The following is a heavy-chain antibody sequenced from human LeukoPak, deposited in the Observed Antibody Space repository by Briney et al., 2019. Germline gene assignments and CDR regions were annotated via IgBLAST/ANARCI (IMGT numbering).Heavy chain of an antibody. Sequence: PGGSLRLSCAASGFTFSSYAMSWVRQAPGKGLEWVSAISGSGGSTYYADSVKGRFTISRDNAKNSLYLQMNSLRAEDTAVYYCASGYSSSQANDYWGQGTLVTVSS. CDR2: ISGSGGST. J-gene: IGHJ4*02. CDR1: GFTFSSYA. V-gene: IGHV3-23*01. CDR3: ASGYSSSQANDY. D-gene: IGHD6-13*01.